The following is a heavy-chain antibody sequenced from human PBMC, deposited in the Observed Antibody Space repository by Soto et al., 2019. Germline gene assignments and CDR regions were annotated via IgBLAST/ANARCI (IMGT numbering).Heavy chain of an antibody. J-gene: IGHJ6*02. V-gene: IGHV4-39*01. CDR3: ARLGIAAAGSGMDV. Sequence: TSEILSLTCTVSGGSISSSSYYWGWIRQPPGKGLEWIGSIYYSGSTYYNPSLKSRVTISVDTSKNQFSLKLSSVTAADTAVYYCARLGIAAAGSGMDVWGQGTTVTVSS. D-gene: IGHD6-13*01. CDR1: GGSISSSSYY. CDR2: IYYSGST.